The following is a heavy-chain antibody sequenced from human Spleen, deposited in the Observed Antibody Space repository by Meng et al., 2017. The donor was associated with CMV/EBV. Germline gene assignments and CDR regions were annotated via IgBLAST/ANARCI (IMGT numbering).Heavy chain of an antibody. CDR3: ARGREYFDY. CDR1: GFTFSDYY. CDR2: ISSSSSYT. V-gene: IGHV3-11*06. Sequence: QVLLVESGGGFVKPGGALRLVCAASGFTFSDYYMSWIRQAPGKGLEWVSYISSSSSYTNYADSVKGRFTISRDNSKNTLYLQMNSLRAEDTAVYYCARGREYFDYWGQGTLVTVSS. J-gene: IGHJ4*02.